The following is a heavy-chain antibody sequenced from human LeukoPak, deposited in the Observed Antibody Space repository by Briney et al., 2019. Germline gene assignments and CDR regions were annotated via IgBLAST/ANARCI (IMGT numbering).Heavy chain of an antibody. D-gene: IGHD6-19*01. Sequence: EASVKVSCKASGYTFTSYAMHWVRQAPGQRLEWMGWINAGNGNTKYSQKFQGRVTITRDTSASTAYMELSSLRSEDTAVYYCARGRSSPGIAVAGTGAGFDYWGQGTLVTVSS. CDR1: GYTFTSYA. V-gene: IGHV1-3*01. CDR2: INAGNGNT. CDR3: ARGRSSPGIAVAGTGAGFDY. J-gene: IGHJ4*02.